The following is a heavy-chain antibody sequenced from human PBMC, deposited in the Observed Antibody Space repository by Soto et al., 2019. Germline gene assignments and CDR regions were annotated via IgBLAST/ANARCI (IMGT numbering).Heavy chain of an antibody. J-gene: IGHJ6*02. CDR3: TREHSGSTPLDGIYH. CDR2: ISSSGSAI. D-gene: IGHD3-3*02. V-gene: IGHV3-11*01. Sequence: GGSLRLSCAASGFTFTDYFMSWIRQTPGRGLEWVSYISSSGSAIYYADSVKGRFTISRDNAKNSLYLQMNSLRVEDTAVYYCTREHSGSTPLDGIYHWGPGTTVTVSS. CDR1: GFTFTDYF.